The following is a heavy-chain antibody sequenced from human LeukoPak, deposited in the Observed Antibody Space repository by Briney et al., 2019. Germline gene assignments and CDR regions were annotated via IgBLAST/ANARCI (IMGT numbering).Heavy chain of an antibody. V-gene: IGHV3-23*01. CDR2: ISGSGGST. D-gene: IGHD3-22*01. CDR1: GFTFSSYA. J-gene: IGHJ1*01. CDR3: AKVYYDSSGAFQH. Sequence: GVLRLSCAASGFTFSSYAMSWVRQAPGKGLEWVSAISGSGGSTYYADSVKGRFTISRDNSKNTLYLQMNSLRAEDTAVYYCAKVYYDSSGAFQHWGQGTLVTVSS.